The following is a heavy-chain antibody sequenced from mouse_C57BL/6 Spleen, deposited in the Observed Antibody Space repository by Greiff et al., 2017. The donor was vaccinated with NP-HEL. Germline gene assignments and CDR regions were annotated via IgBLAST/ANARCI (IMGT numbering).Heavy chain of an antibody. CDR1: GYTFTDYY. J-gene: IGHJ3*01. CDR3: ADGSSYSWFAY. V-gene: IGHV1-26*01. CDR2: INPNNGGT. D-gene: IGHD1-1*01. Sequence: VQLQQSGPELVKPGASVKISCKASGYTFTDYYMNWVKQSHGKSLEWIGDINPNNGGTSYNQKFKGKATLTVDKSSSTAYMELRSLTSEDSAVYYCADGSSYSWFAYWGQGTLVTVSA.